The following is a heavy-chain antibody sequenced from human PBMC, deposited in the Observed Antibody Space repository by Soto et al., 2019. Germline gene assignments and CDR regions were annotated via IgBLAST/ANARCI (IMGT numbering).Heavy chain of an antibody. V-gene: IGHV1-3*01. D-gene: IGHD5-18*01. Sequence: ASVKVSCKASGYTFTSYAMHWVRQAPGQRLEWMGGINAIFGNTKYSQKFQGRVTITTDESTSTAYMELSSLRIEDSAVYYCAKDIAGGYSFGFDHWGQGTPVTVSS. CDR1: GYTFTSYA. CDR3: AKDIAGGYSFGFDH. CDR2: INAIFGNT. J-gene: IGHJ5*02.